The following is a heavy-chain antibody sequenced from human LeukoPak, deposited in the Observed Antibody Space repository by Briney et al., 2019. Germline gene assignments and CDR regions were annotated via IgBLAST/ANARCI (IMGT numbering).Heavy chain of an antibody. CDR3: GREETFGAVYD. CDR1: GGSISRGDSY. J-gene: IGHJ1*01. V-gene: IGHV4-31*11. Sequence: SETLSLTCGLSGGSISRGDSYWSWIRQHPGEGLEWIGSIYYSGNSYYNPSLKSRATISIDTSKSHFSLKLSSVTAADTAVYYCGREETFGAVYDWGQGTLVTVSS. CDR2: IYYSGNS. D-gene: IGHD3-16*01.